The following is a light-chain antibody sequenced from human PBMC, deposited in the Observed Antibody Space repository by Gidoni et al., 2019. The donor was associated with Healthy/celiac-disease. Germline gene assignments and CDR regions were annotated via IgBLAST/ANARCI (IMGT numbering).Light chain of an antibody. V-gene: IGKV3-15*01. Sequence: EIVMTQSPATLSVSPGERATLSCRASQSVSSNLAWYQQKPGQAPRLLIYGASTRATGIPARFSGSGSGTEFTLTISSLQSEDFAVYYCQQYNNWLGLFTFGPGTKVDIK. CDR1: QSVSSN. CDR2: GAS. CDR3: QQYNNWLGLFT. J-gene: IGKJ3*01.